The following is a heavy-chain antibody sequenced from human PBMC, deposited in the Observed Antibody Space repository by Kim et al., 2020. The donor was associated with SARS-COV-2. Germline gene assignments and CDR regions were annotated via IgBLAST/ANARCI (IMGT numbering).Heavy chain of an antibody. CDR3: ARDGNYYGSGST. Sequence: YYNPSLKSQVTISVDTSKNQFSLKLSSVTAADTAVYYCARDGNYYGSGSTWGQGTLVTVSS. J-gene: IGHJ4*02. V-gene: IGHV4-31*01. D-gene: IGHD3-10*01.